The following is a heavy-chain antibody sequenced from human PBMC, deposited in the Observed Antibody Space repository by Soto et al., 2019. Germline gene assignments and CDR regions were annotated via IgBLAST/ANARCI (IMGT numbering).Heavy chain of an antibody. V-gene: IGHV4-30-4*01. J-gene: IGHJ4*02. D-gene: IGHD3-16*01. CDR2: IYYSGNT. CDR3: AREGGEPSDGVYYFDS. CDR1: GGSISSDNY. Sequence: SGTLRLTCTVSGGSISSDNYWSWIRQPSVKGLEWIGHIYYSGNTDYNPSLKSRLAISIDTSKDQFSLKLSSVTAADTAVYFCAREGGEPSDGVYYFDSWGQGSMVTVSS.